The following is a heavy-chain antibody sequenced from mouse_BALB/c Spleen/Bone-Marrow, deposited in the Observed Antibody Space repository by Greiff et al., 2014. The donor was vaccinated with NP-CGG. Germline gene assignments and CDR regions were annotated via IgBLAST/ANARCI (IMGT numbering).Heavy chain of an antibody. CDR3: AREGVDYFDY. CDR1: GYTFTSYV. Sequence: VQLKESGPELVKPGASVKMSCKASGYTFTSYVIHWVKQKPGQGLEWIECINPYNDATKFNERFKGKATLTSDKSFSTAYMVLSSLTSEDSAVYYCAREGVDYFDYWGQGTTLTVSS. V-gene: IGHV1-14*01. CDR2: INPYNDAT. J-gene: IGHJ2*01.